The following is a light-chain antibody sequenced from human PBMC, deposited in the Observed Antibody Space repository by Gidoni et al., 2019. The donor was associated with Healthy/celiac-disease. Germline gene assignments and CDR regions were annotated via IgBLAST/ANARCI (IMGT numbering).Light chain of an antibody. Sequence: SYVLPQPPPASVAPGKTARITCGGNNIGSKSVHWYQQKPGQAPVLVIYYDSDRPSGIPERFSGSNSGNTATLTISRVEAGDEADYYCQVWDSSSDHVVFGGGTKLTVL. CDR3: QVWDSSSDHVV. CDR2: YDS. V-gene: IGLV3-21*04. J-gene: IGLJ2*01. CDR1: NIGSKS.